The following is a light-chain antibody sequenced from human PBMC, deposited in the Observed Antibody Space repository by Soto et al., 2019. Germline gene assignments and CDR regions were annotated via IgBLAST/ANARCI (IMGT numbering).Light chain of an antibody. V-gene: IGLV1-40*01. J-gene: IGLJ1*01. Sequence: QSVLTQPPSVSGAPGKWVTISCTGRSSNIGAGYDVHWYQQLPGTAPKLLIYGTSNRPSGVPDRFSGSKSGTSASLAITGLQAEDEADYYCQSYDSSMKVFGTGTKVTVL. CDR3: QSYDSSMKV. CDR2: GTS. CDR1: SSNIGAGYD.